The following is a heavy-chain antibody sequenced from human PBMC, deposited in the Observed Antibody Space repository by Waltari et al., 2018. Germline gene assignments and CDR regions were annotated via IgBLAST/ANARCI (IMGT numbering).Heavy chain of an antibody. D-gene: IGHD3-22*01. V-gene: IGHV3-21*01. CDR2: ISYSSNYI. J-gene: IGHJ4*02. Sequence: VQLVESGGGLVKPGGSLRLSCAASGFTFSRYRLRWVRQAPGKGLEWVSSISYSSNYIFYADSVKGRFTISRDNAKNSLYLQMNSVRAEDTAVYFCAGGNYYDISGYYSHFDYWGQGTLVTVSS. CDR3: AGGNYYDISGYYSHFDY. CDR1: GFTFSRYR.